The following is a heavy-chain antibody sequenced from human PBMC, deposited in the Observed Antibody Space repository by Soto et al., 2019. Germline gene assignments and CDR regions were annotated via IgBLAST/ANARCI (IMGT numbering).Heavy chain of an antibody. D-gene: IGHD3-3*01. CDR3: ARDPITIFGVVIMNWFDP. Sequence: ASVKVSCKASGYTFTSYAMHWVRQAPGQRLEWMGWINAGNGNTKYSQKFQGRVTITRDTSASTAYMELSSLRSEDTAVYYCARDPITIFGVVIMNWFDPWGQGTLVTVSS. CDR1: GYTFTSYA. CDR2: INAGNGNT. V-gene: IGHV1-3*01. J-gene: IGHJ5*02.